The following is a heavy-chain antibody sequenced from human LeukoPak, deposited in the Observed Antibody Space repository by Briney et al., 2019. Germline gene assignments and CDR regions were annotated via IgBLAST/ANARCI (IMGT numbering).Heavy chain of an antibody. J-gene: IGHJ4*02. V-gene: IGHV4-39*07. D-gene: IGHD6-6*01. CDR1: GGSISSTSYY. CDR2: IYYSGST. CDR3: ARAVKYSSSFNY. Sequence: SGTLSLTCTVSGGSISSTSYYWGWIRQPPGKGLEWIGSIYYSGSTYYNPSLKSRVTISVDTSKNQFSLKLSSVTAADTAVYYCARAVKYSSSFNYWGQGTLVTVSS.